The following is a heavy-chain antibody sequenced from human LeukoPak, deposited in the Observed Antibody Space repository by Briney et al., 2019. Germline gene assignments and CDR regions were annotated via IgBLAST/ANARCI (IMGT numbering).Heavy chain of an antibody. V-gene: IGHV3-64*01. D-gene: IGHD5-24*01. CDR2: ISSNGGST. CDR1: GFTFSSYA. J-gene: IGHJ4*02. Sequence: GGSLRLSCAASGFTFSSYAMHWVRQAPGKGLEYVSAISSNGGSTYYANSVKGRFTISRDNSKNTLYLQMGSLRAEDMAVYYCARRAKDGCFDYWGQGTLATVSS. CDR3: ARRAKDGCFDY.